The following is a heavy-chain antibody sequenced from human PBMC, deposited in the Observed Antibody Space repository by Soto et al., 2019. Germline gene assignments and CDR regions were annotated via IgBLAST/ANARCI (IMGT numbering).Heavy chain of an antibody. CDR1: GFTFSTFE. D-gene: IGHD3-16*01. V-gene: IGHV3-23*01. Sequence: EVQLLESGGGLVQPGGSLRLSCAAAGFTFSTFEMSWVRQAPGRGLEWVEFIRDDSSRTYYADADKGRFTISRDNSNHTLYLRMNRLTAEETAVYACVKGGWLDFWGQGTLVTVSS. CDR3: VKGGWLDF. CDR2: IRDDSSRT. J-gene: IGHJ5*01.